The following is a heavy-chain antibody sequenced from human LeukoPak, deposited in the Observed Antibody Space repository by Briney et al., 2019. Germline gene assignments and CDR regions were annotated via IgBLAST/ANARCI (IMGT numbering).Heavy chain of an antibody. Sequence: PSETLSLTCTVSGGSITNYYWSWIRQPAGKGLEWIGRFQTSDNTNYNPSLKSRVTMSADTSKNQSSLTLTSVTAADTAVYYCAREVSRDAGARYFDLWGRGTPVTASS. V-gene: IGHV4-4*07. CDR2: FQTSDNT. J-gene: IGHJ2*01. CDR3: AREVSRDAGARYFDL. D-gene: IGHD1-1*01. CDR1: GGSITNYY.